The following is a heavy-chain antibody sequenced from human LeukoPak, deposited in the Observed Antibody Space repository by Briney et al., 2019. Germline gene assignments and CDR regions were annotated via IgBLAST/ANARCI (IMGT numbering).Heavy chain of an antibody. V-gene: IGHV1-8*01. D-gene: IGHD3-22*01. CDR1: GYTFTGYD. CDR3: ARGFYDSSALGY. Sequence: ASVKVSCKASGYTFTGYDINWVRQATGQGLEWMGWMNPNSGNTGYAQKFQGRVTMTRNTSISTAYMELSGLRSEDTAVYYCARGFYDSSALGYWGQGTLVTVSS. J-gene: IGHJ4*02. CDR2: MNPNSGNT.